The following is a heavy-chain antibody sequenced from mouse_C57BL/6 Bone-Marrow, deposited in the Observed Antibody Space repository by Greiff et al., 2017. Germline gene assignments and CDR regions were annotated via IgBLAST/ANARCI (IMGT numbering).Heavy chain of an antibody. V-gene: IGHV1-81*01. D-gene: IGHD1-2*01. CDR2: IYPRSGNT. CDR3: AKEVHYYGPSYWYFDV. CDR1: GYTFTSYG. J-gene: IGHJ1*03. Sequence: VKLMESGAELARPGASVKLSCKASGYTFTSYGISWVKQRTGQGLEWIGEIYPRSGNTYYNEKFKGKATLTADKSSSTAYLELRSLTSEDSAVYFCAKEVHYYGPSYWYFDVWGTGTTVTVSS.